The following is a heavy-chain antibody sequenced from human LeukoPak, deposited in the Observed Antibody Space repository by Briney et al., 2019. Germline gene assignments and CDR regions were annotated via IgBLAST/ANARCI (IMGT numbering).Heavy chain of an antibody. CDR3: ARDLNDYGDYAADF. Sequence: GGSLRLSCAASGFTFSSSAMSWVRQVPGKGLEWVSGISASGGSTYYADSVRGRFTISRDNSKNTLYLQMNSLRAEDTAVYYCARDLNDYGDYAADFWGQGTLVTVSS. CDR2: ISASGGST. V-gene: IGHV3-23*01. D-gene: IGHD4-17*01. J-gene: IGHJ4*02. CDR1: GFTFSSSA.